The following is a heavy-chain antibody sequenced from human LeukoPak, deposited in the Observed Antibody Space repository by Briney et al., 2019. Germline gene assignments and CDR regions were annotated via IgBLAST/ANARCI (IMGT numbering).Heavy chain of an antibody. CDR1: GFTVSSNY. CDR2: IYSGGST. V-gene: IGHV3-66*01. Sequence: GGSLRLSCAASGFTVSSNYMSWVRQAPGKGLEWVSVIYSGGSTYYADSVKGRFSISRDNTENSLYLQMNSLRVEDTGFYYCARDVGADFWGQGTLVTVSS. J-gene: IGHJ4*02. D-gene: IGHD1-26*01. CDR3: ARDVGADF.